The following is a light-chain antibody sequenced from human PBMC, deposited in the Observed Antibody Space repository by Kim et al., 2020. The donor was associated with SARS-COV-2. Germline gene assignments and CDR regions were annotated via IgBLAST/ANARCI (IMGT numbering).Light chain of an antibody. J-gene: IGKJ1*01. CDR3: QQHQTYPWT. CDR2: KAS. V-gene: IGKV1-5*03. CDR1: QVITTS. Sequence: ASVGDRVTITCRASQVITTSLAWYQQKPGKAPKLLIYKASSVQSGVPSRFSGSGSGTEFTLTISSLQPDDFATYYCQQHQTYPWTFGQGTKVDIK.